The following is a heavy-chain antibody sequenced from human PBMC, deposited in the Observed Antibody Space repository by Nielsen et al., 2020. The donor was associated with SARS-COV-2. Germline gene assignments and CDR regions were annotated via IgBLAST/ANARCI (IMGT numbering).Heavy chain of an antibody. CDR1: GGSVSSGSYY. CDR3: ARLRWLDNAFDI. V-gene: IGHV4-61*01. Sequence: SETLSLTCTVSGGSVSSGSYYWSWIRQPPGKGLEWIGYIYYSGSTNYNPSLKSQVTISVDTSKNQFSLKLSSVTAADTAVYYCARLRWLDNAFDIWGQGTMVTVSS. CDR2: IYYSGST. D-gene: IGHD6-19*01. J-gene: IGHJ3*02.